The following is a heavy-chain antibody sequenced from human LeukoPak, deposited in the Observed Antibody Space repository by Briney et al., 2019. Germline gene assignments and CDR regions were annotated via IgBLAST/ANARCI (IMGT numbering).Heavy chain of an antibody. V-gene: IGHV3-48*03. Sequence: PGGSLRLSCAASGFTFSSYEMNWVRQAPGKGLEWVSYISSSAGTIYYADSVKGRFTISRDNAKNSLYLQMNSLRAEDTAVYYCARAVPSPYWGQGTLVTVSS. CDR2: ISSSAGTI. CDR3: ARAVPSPY. D-gene: IGHD6-6*01. CDR1: GFTFSSYE. J-gene: IGHJ4*02.